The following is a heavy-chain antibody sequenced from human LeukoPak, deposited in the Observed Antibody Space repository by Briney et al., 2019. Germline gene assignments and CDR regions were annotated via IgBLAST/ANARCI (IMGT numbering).Heavy chain of an antibody. D-gene: IGHD1-26*01. V-gene: IGHV1-2*02. J-gene: IGHJ5*02. Sequence: ASVKVSCKAFGYTFTGYYMHWVRQAPGQGLEWMGWINPNNGGTNYAQKFQGRVTMTRETSISTAYMELSRLRSGDTAVYYCARDVVGATSSISRFDPWGQGTLVTVSS. CDR1: GYTFTGYY. CDR2: INPNNGGT. CDR3: ARDVVGATSSISRFDP.